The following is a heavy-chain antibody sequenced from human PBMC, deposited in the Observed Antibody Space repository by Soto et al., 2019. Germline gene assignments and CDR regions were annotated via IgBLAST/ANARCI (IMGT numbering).Heavy chain of an antibody. CDR1: GGTFSSYT. J-gene: IGHJ4*02. Sequence: GASVKVSSKASGGTFSSYTISWVRQAPGQGLEWMGRIIPILGIANYAQKFQGRVTITADKSTSTAYMELSSLRSEDTAVDYCARGPCSGGSCYHQYYFDYWGQGTLVTVSS. CDR3: ARGPCSGGSCYHQYYFDY. D-gene: IGHD2-15*01. CDR2: IIPILGIA. V-gene: IGHV1-69*02.